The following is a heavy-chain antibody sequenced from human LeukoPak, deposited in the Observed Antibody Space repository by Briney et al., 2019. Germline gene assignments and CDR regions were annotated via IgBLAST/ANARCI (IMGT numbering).Heavy chain of an antibody. CDR1: GYTFTNYA. D-gene: IGHD2-2*02. CDR3: ARDLRYCSSTSCYTGDY. Sequence: ASVKVSCKASGYTFTNYAISWVRQAPGQGLEWMGWISGYNSNTNYAQKLQGRVTMTTDTSTSTAYMELRSLRSDDTAVYYCARDLRYCSSTSCYTGDYWGQGTLVTVSS. CDR2: ISGYNSNT. J-gene: IGHJ4*02. V-gene: IGHV1-18*01.